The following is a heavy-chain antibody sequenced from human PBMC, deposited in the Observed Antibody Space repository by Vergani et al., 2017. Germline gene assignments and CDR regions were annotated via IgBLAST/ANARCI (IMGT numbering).Heavy chain of an antibody. D-gene: IGHD2-2*01. J-gene: IGHJ6*04. CDR3: ARTNKTLYQLLHGYYYGMDV. Sequence: QVQLVQSGAEVKKPGSSVKVSCKASGGTFSSYAISWVRQAPGQGLEWMGGIIPIFGTANYAQKFQGRVTITADESTSTAYMELSSLRSEDTAVYYCARTNKTLYQLLHGYYYGMDVGGKGTTVTVSS. CDR1: GGTFSSYA. CDR2: IIPIFGTA. V-gene: IGHV1-69*12.